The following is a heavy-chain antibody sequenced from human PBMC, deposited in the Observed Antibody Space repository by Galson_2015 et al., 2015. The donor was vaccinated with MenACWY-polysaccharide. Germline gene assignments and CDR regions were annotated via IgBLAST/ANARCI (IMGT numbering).Heavy chain of an antibody. CDR3: AKAVTGESGYYYYYGMDV. D-gene: IGHD1-14*01. J-gene: IGHJ6*02. V-gene: IGHV3-43*02. CDR1: GFTFDDYA. Sequence: SLRLSCAASGFTFDDYAMHWVRQAPGKGLEWVSLISGDGGNTYYADSVKGRFTISRDNSKNSLYLQMNSLRTEDTALYYCAKAVTGESGYYYYYGMDVWGQGTTVTVSS. CDR2: ISGDGGNT.